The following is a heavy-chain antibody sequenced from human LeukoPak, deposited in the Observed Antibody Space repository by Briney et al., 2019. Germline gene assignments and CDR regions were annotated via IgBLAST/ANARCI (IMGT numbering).Heavy chain of an antibody. CDR2: IYHSGST. J-gene: IGHJ2*01. D-gene: IGHD5-12*01. V-gene: IGHV4-30-2*01. CDR3: ARVQYGGYPYWYFDL. Sequence: SETLSLTCTVSGGSISSGGYYWSWIRQPPGKGLEWIGYIYHSGSTYYNPSLKSRVTISVDRSKNQFSLKLSSVTAADTAVYYCARVQYGGYPYWYFDLWGRGTLVTVSS. CDR1: GGSISSGGYY.